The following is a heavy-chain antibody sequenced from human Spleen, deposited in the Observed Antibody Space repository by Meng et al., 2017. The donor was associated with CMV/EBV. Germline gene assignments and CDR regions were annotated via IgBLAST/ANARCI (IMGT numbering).Heavy chain of an antibody. V-gene: IGHV3-30-3*01. J-gene: IGHJ4*02. D-gene: IGHD6-19*01. CDR1: GFTFSSYA. Sequence: VQLGESGGGLVQPGGSLRLSCAASGFTFSSYAMHWVRQAPGKGLEWVAVISYDGSNKYYADSVKGRFTISRDNAKNTLYLQMNSLRAEDTAVYYCAKDRKSSGWIDYWGQGTLVTVSS. CDR3: AKDRKSSGWIDY. CDR2: ISYDGSNK.